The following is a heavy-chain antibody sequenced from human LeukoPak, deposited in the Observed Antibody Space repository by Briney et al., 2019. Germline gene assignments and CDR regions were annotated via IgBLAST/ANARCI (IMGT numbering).Heavy chain of an antibody. CDR3: ARQRPGYYDSSGWYFDL. D-gene: IGHD3-22*01. Sequence: SETLSLTCTVSGGSISSGGYYWRWIRQPPGKGLEWIGYIYHSGSTYYNPSLKSRVTISVDRSKNQFSLKLSSVTAADTAVYYCARQRPGYYDSSGWYFDLWGRGTLVTVSS. V-gene: IGHV4-30-2*01. CDR1: GGSISSGGYY. CDR2: IYHSGST. J-gene: IGHJ2*01.